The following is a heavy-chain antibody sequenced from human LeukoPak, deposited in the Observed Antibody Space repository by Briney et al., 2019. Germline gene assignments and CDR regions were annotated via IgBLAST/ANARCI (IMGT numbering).Heavy chain of an antibody. CDR3: ARAGSYGGARSFYDT. D-gene: IGHD3-16*01. CDR1: GFTFNNFC. Sequence: PGGSQRLSCGASGFTFNNFCVAWVRRSPGKGLDCVANINLGWSEKHYADSVQDRFTVSRDNAKNSMNLQTRSLRGEDTAVYYCARAGSYGGARSFYDTWGEGTLGTVSS. V-gene: IGHV3-7*04. J-gene: IGHJ5*02. CDR2: INLGWSEK.